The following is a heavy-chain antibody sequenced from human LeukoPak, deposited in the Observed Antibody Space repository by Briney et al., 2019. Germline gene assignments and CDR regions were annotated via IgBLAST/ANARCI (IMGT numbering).Heavy chain of an antibody. CDR3: VRGASLAYYMDV. D-gene: IGHD3-16*02. V-gene: IGHV3-11*04. CDR2: ISNKGSSSTT. J-gene: IGHJ6*03. Sequence: GGSLRLSCAASGFIFSDYYMGWVRQAPGKGLEWVSYISNKGSSSTTYYADSVKGRFTISRDDAQNSLYLQMYSLGAEDSAVYYCVRGASLAYYMDVWGKGTTVTVSS. CDR1: GFIFSDYY.